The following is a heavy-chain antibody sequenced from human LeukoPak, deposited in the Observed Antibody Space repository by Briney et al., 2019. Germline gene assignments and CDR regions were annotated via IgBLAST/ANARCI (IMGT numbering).Heavy chain of an antibody. CDR1: GFTFSTYG. CDR3: AKSGPYYFDC. J-gene: IGHJ4*02. V-gene: IGHV3-23*01. CDR2: ITNSGDTT. Sequence: GGSLRLSCAASGFTFSTYGMSWVRQAPGKGLEWVSTITNSGDTTYYADSVKGRFALSRDNSKNTLYLQMNSLRAEDTAVYYCAKSGPYYFDCWGQGTLVTVSS.